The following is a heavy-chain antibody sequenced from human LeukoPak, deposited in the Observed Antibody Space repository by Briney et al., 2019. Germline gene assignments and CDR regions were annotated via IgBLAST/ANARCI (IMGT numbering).Heavy chain of an antibody. J-gene: IGHJ4*02. CDR3: ARDRELLWFGELSFQYDY. CDR2: IYTNGGA. D-gene: IGHD3-10*01. V-gene: IGHV4-61*02. CDR1: GGSVTSGNYY. Sequence: SETLSLTCTVSGGSVTSGNYYWNWIRQPAGKGLEWIGRIYTNGGASYNPSLKSRVTISIDASKNQFSLKLSSVTAADTAVYYCARDRELLWFGELSFQYDYWGQGTLVTVSS.